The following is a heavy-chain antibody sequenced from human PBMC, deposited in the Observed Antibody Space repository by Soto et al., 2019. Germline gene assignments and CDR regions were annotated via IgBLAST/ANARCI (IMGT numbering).Heavy chain of an antibody. J-gene: IGHJ3*02. CDR3: ARGRHKIGGVIVPRPGDAFDI. D-gene: IGHD3-16*02. CDR2: ISAYNGNT. CDR1: GYTFTSYG. Sequence: ASVKVSCKASGYTFTSYGISWVRQAPGQGLEWMGWISAYNGNTNYAQKLQGRVTMTTDTSTSTAYMELRSLRSDDTAVYYCARGRHKIGGVIVPRPGDAFDIWGQGTMVTVSS. V-gene: IGHV1-18*01.